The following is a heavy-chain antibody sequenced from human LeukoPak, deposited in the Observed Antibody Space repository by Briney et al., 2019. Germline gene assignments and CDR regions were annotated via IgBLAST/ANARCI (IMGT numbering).Heavy chain of an antibody. J-gene: IGHJ3*02. CDR2: ISSSSGTT. Sequence: GGSLRLSCAASGFTFSSYSMNWVRQAPGKGLEWVSCISSSSGTTLYADSVKGRFTISRDNAKNSLYLQMSSLRDEDTAVYYCARDSRYAFDIWGQGTMVTVSS. CDR1: GFTFSSYS. V-gene: IGHV3-48*02. CDR3: ARDSRYAFDI.